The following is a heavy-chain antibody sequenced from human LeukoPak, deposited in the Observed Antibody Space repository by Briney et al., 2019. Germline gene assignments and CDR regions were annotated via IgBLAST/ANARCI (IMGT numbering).Heavy chain of an antibody. Sequence: GGSLRLSCAASGFTFSSYAMSWVRQAPGKGLEWVANIKQDGSEKYYVDSVKGRFTISRDNAKNSLYLQMNSLRAEDAAVYYCARLGDDYGDYGPPGVSYGMDVWGQGTTVTVSS. CDR3: ARLGDDYGDYGPPGVSYGMDV. D-gene: IGHD4-17*01. CDR2: IKQDGSEK. J-gene: IGHJ6*02. CDR1: GFTFSSYA. V-gene: IGHV3-7*01.